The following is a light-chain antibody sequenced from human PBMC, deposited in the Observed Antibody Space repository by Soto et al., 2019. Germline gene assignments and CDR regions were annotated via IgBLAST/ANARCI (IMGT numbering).Light chain of an antibody. V-gene: IGKV1-5*03. Sequence: DIEMTQSPSSLSASVGDRVTITCRASESISNWLAWYQQKPGKAPRLLIFNASNLERGVPSSFSGSGSGTEFTLTINSLQPDDFAIYSCQQYTNYPHTFGGGTKVDIK. J-gene: IGKJ4*01. CDR3: QQYTNYPHT. CDR2: NAS. CDR1: ESISNW.